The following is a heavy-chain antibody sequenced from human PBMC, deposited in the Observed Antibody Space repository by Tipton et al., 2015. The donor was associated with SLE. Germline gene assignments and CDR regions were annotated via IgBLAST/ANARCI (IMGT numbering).Heavy chain of an antibody. CDR3: ARVVLWFGELLGGDAFDI. CDR2: IYYSGST. D-gene: IGHD3-10*01. CDR1: GGSISSSSYY. J-gene: IGHJ3*02. V-gene: IGHV4-39*07. Sequence: TLSLTCTVPGGSISSSSYYWGWIRQPPGKGLEWIGSIYYSGSTYYNPSLKSRVTISLDTSKNQFSLKLGSVTAADTAVYYCARVVLWFGELLGGDAFDIWGQGTMVTVSS.